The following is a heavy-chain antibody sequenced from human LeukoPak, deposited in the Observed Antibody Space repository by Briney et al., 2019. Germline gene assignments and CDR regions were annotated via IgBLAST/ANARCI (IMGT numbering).Heavy chain of an antibody. CDR2: ISYSGST. D-gene: IGHD4-17*01. CDR1: GGSISSSSYY. J-gene: IGHJ6*03. V-gene: IGHV4-61*05. Sequence: SETLSLTCTVSGGSISSSSYYWGWIRQPPGKGLEWIGYISYSGSTSYIPSLKSRVTISVDTSKNQFSLKVSSVTAADTAVYYCARTPKTVKNYYYMDVWGKGTTVTISS. CDR3: ARTPKTVKNYYYMDV.